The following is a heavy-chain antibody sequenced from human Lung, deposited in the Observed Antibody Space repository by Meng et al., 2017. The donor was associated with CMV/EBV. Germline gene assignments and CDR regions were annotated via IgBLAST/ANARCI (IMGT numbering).Heavy chain of an antibody. CDR1: GFTFSFYG. V-gene: IGHV3-30*02. J-gene: IGHJ6*02. CDR3: AKDLRSLRRFYYYGMDV. Sequence: GESXKISXAASGFTFSFYGLHWVRQAPGKGLEWVAFIRYDGNNKFYADSVKGRFTISRDRSKNTLYLQMNSLRADDTAVYYCAKDLRSLRRFYYYGMDVWGQGTXVTVSS. CDR2: IRYDGNNK. D-gene: IGHD3-3*01.